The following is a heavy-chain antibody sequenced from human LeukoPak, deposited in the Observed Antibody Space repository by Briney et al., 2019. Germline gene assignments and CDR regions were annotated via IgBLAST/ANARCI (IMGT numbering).Heavy chain of an antibody. D-gene: IGHD2-2*01. Sequence: GGSLRLSCAASGFAFDTYSMTWVRQAPGKGLEWVSSISSWSSFIYSADSVTGCFTISRDNAKNSLYLQMNSLRAEDTAVYYCARAGSTTSWFDSWGQGTLVIVSS. V-gene: IGHV3-21*01. CDR2: ISSWSSFI. CDR1: GFAFDTYS. J-gene: IGHJ5*01. CDR3: ARAGSTTSWFDS.